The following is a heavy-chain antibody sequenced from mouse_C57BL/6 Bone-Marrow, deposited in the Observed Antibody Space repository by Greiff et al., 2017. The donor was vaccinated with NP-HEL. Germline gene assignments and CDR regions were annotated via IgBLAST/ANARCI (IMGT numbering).Heavy chain of an antibody. CDR1: GYTFTDYY. D-gene: IGHD2-5*01. CDR3: ARKGSNYEVNFDY. CDR2: INPNNGGT. V-gene: IGHV1-26*01. J-gene: IGHJ2*01. Sequence: EVQLQQSGPELVKPGASVKISCKASGYTFTDYYMNWVKQSHGKSLEWIGDINPNNGGTSYNQKFKGKATLTVDKSSSTAYMELRSLTSEDSAVYYCARKGSNYEVNFDYWGQGTTLTVSS.